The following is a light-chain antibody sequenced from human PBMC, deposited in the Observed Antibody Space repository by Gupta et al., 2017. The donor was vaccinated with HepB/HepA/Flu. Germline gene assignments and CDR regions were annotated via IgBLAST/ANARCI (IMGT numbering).Light chain of an antibody. CDR1: LSVSGNH. CDR2: GAS. CDR3: QQYGSSTPYT. V-gene: IGKV3-20*01. J-gene: IGKJ2*01. Sequence: EIVLTQSPGTLSLSPGERATLSCRARLSVSGNHLAWYQQKSGQAPRLLISGASTRAIGVPDRFSGSGSVADFTLTITRMEPEDFAVYYCQQYGSSTPYTFGQGTKLEIK.